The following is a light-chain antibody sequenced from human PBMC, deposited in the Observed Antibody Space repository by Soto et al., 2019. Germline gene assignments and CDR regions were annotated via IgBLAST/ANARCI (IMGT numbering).Light chain of an antibody. CDR1: QSVSSY. CDR3: QQRSNSPIT. Sequence: DIVLTQSPATLSLSPGERATISCRASQSVSSYLAWYQQKPGQAPRLLIYDASNRATGIPARFSGSGSGTDFTLTISSLGPEDFAVYYCQQRSNSPITFGQGTRVEIK. V-gene: IGKV3-11*01. CDR2: DAS. J-gene: IGKJ5*01.